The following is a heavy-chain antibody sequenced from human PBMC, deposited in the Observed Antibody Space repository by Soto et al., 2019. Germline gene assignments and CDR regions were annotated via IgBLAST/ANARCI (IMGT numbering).Heavy chain of an antibody. CDR1: GYTFTSYA. CDR3: ASAVGASISGYFAY. D-gene: IGHD1-26*01. V-gene: IGHV1-3*01. Sequence: QVQLVQSGAEVXXPGASVKVSCKTSGYTFTSYAMHWVRQAPGQSLEWMGWINAANGHTEYSQKFQGRVTITRDTSATTAYMELSSLSYDDTAVYYCASAVGASISGYFAYWGQGTLVTVSS. CDR2: INAANGHT. J-gene: IGHJ4*02.